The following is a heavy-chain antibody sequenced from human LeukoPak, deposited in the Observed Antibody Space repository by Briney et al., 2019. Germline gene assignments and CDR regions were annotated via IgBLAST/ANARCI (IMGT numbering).Heavy chain of an antibody. Sequence: ASVKVSCKASGGTFSSYAISWVRQAPGQGLEWMGGIIPIFGTANYAQKFQGRVTITADKSTSTAYMELSSLRSEDTAVYYCAKDRNGDYAYYFDYWGQGTLVTVSS. CDR2: IIPIFGTA. J-gene: IGHJ4*02. V-gene: IGHV1-69*06. D-gene: IGHD4-17*01. CDR1: GGTFSSYA. CDR3: AKDRNGDYAYYFDY.